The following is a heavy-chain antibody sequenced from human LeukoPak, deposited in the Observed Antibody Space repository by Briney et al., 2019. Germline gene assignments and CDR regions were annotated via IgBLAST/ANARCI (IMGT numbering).Heavy chain of an antibody. J-gene: IGHJ6*02. Sequence: QSGGSLRLSCAASGFTFSSYAMSWVRQAPGKGLEWVSAISGSGGSTYYADSVKGRFTISRDNSKNTLYLQMNSLRAEDTAVYYCGLSTPQYSSSWYSYYGMDVWGQGTTVTVSS. CDR1: GFTFSSYA. V-gene: IGHV3-23*01. CDR3: GLSTPQYSSSWYSYYGMDV. D-gene: IGHD6-13*01. CDR2: ISGSGGST.